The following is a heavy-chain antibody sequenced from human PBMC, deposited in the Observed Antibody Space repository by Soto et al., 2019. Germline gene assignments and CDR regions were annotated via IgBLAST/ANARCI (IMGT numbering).Heavy chain of an antibody. Sequence: GGSLRLSCGASGFTFSSYGMSWVRQAPGKGLEWVANIKQDGSEKYYVDSVKGRFTISRDNAKNSLYLQMNSLRAEDTAVYYCARDPGASDYDFWSVYYRPFDIWGQGTMVTVSS. CDR3: ARDPGASDYDFWSVYYRPFDI. J-gene: IGHJ3*02. V-gene: IGHV3-7*01. CDR2: IKQDGSEK. CDR1: GFTFSSYG. D-gene: IGHD3-3*01.